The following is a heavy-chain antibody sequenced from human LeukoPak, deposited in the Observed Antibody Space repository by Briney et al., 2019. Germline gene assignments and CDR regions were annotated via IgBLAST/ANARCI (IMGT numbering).Heavy chain of an antibody. Sequence: GGSLRLSCAASGFTFSSYSMNWVRQAPGKGLEWVSSISSSSSYIYYADSVKGRFTISRDNAKNSLYLQMNSLRAEDTAVYYCARGYGSGSYAIDYWGQGTLVTASS. V-gene: IGHV3-21*01. CDR1: GFTFSSYS. CDR2: ISSSSSYI. J-gene: IGHJ4*02. D-gene: IGHD3-10*01. CDR3: ARGYGSGSYAIDY.